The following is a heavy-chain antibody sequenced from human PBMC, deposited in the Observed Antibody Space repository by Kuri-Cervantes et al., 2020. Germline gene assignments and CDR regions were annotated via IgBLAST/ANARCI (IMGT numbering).Heavy chain of an antibody. D-gene: IGHD1-1*01. Sequence: GGSLRLSCAASGFTFDDYAMHWVRQAPGKGLEWVSGISWNSGSIGYADSVKGRFTISRDNAKNSLYLQMNSLRAEDTAVYYCARDLEDYYYGMDVWGQGTTVTVSS. J-gene: IGHJ6*02. CDR3: ARDLEDYYYGMDV. CDR2: ISWNSGSI. CDR1: GFTFDDYA. V-gene: IGHV3-9*01.